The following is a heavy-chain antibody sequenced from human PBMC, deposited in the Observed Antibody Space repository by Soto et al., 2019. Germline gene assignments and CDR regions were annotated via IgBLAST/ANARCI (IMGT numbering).Heavy chain of an antibody. CDR1: GGSISSSNW. D-gene: IGHD3-22*01. Sequence: SETLSLTCAVSGGSISSSNWWSWVRQPPGKGLEWIGEIYHSGSTNYNPSLRSRVTISVDKSKNQFSLKLSSVTAADTAVYYCARFSHYYDSSGYSPDAFDIWGQGTMVTVSS. J-gene: IGHJ3*02. CDR2: IYHSGST. V-gene: IGHV4-4*02. CDR3: ARFSHYYDSSGYSPDAFDI.